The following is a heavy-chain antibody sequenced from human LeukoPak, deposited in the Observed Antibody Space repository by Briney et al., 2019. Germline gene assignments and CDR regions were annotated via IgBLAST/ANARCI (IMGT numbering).Heavy chain of an antibody. V-gene: IGHV3-66*01. J-gene: IGHJ4*02. Sequence: QSGGSLRLSCAASGFTVSSNYMSWVRQAPGKGLEWVSVIYSGGSTYYADSVKGRFTISRDNSKNTLYLQMNSLRAEDTAVYYCARDLRGNNDYWGQGTLVTVSS. CDR3: ARDLRGNNDY. D-gene: IGHD4-17*01. CDR2: IYSGGST. CDR1: GFTVSSNY.